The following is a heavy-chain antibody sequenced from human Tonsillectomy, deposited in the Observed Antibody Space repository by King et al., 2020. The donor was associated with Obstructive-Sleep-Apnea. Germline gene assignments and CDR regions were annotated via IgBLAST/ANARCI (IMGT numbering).Heavy chain of an antibody. CDR2: VYYSGNT. Sequence: VQLQESGPGLVKPSETLSLTCSVSGGSINNYYWSWIRQPPGKGLEWIGYVYYSGNTNFNPSLKSRVTISADTSKIQFSLGLSSGTAADTAVYYCARHRGVEDYGGYGDYFDYWGQGTLVTGSS. CDR1: GGSINNYY. CDR3: ARHRGVEDYGGYGDYFDY. J-gene: IGHJ4*02. D-gene: IGHD5-12*01. V-gene: IGHV4-59*08.